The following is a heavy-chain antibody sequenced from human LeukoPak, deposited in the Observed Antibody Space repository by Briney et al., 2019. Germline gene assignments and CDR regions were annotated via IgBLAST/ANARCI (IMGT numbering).Heavy chain of an antibody. CDR2: IGSSSTYI. J-gene: IGHJ4*02. Sequence: PGGSLRLSCAASGFTFSNYSMNWVRQAPGKGLEWVSSIGSSSTYISYADSVKGRFTISRDNAKNSLYLQMNSLRAEDTAVYYCASRGHGYYYFDNWGQGTLVTVSS. V-gene: IGHV3-21*01. D-gene: IGHD5-18*01. CDR1: GFTFSNYS. CDR3: ASRGHGYYYFDN.